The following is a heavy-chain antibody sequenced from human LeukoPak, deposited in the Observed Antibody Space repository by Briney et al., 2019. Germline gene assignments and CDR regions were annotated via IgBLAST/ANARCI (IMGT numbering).Heavy chain of an antibody. J-gene: IGHJ4*02. V-gene: IGHV3-48*02. Sequence: GGSLRLSCAASGFTFSNYGMNWVRQAPGKGLEWISYISSSSSLIYYADSVKGRFTISRDNAKNSLYLQMNSLRDEDTAVYYCARESGGPHPVDYWGQGTLVTVSS. CDR3: ARESGGPHPVDY. D-gene: IGHD6-19*01. CDR2: ISSSSSLI. CDR1: GFTFSNYG.